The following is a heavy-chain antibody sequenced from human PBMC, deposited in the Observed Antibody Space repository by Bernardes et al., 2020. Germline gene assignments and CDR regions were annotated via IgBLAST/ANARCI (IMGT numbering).Heavy chain of an antibody. CDR3: ARGGGYCSGGSCYRYDDAFDI. CDR2: IKQDGSEK. V-gene: IGHV3-7*01. J-gene: IGHJ3*02. D-gene: IGHD2-15*01. CDR1: GFTFSSYW. Sequence: GGSLRLSCAASGFTFSSYWMSWVRQAPGKGLEWVANIKQDGSEKYYVDSVKGRFTISRDNAKNSLYLQMNSLRAEDTAVYYCARGGGYCSGGSCYRYDDAFDIWGQGTMVTVSS.